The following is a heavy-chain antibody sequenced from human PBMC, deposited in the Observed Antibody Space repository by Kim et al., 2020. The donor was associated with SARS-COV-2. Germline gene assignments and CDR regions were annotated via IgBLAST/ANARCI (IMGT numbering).Heavy chain of an antibody. Sequence: GGSLRLSCAASGFKFDNFSMHWVRQRPGKGLEWIALIGGGGATYADSVRGRFSVSRDNSKNSLYLQVHSLGSDDSALYYCAKDKIGSWTIDYWGQGTLVTVS. CDR1: GFKFDNFS. CDR2: IGGGGA. J-gene: IGHJ4*02. CDR3: AKDKIGSWTIDY. V-gene: IGHV3-43*01. D-gene: IGHD3-10*01.